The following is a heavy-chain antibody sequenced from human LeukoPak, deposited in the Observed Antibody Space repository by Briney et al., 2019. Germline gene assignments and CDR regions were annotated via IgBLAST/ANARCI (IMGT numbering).Heavy chain of an antibody. CDR3: VRGSPRGYGSGSYVRSWFDP. Sequence: SETLSLTCAVYGGSFSGYYWSWIRQPPGKGLEWIGEINHSGSTNYNPSLKSRVTISVDTSKNQFSLKLSSVTAADTAVYYCVRGSPRGYGSGSYVRSWFDPWGQGTLVTVSS. CDR1: GGSFSGYY. CDR2: INHSGST. J-gene: IGHJ5*02. V-gene: IGHV4-34*01. D-gene: IGHD3-10*01.